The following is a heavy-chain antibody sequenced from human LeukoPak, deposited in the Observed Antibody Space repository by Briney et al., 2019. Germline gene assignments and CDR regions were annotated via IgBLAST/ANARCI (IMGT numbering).Heavy chain of an antibody. Sequence: RAASVKVSCKASGGTFSSYAISWVRQAPGQGLEWMGRIIPILGIANYAQKFQGRVTITADKSTSTAYMELSSLRSEDTAVYYCARHSGDDSSGYYYDASDIWGQGTMVTVSS. D-gene: IGHD3-22*01. CDR3: ARHSGDDSSGYYYDASDI. J-gene: IGHJ3*02. CDR1: GGTFSSYA. V-gene: IGHV1-69*04. CDR2: IIPILGIA.